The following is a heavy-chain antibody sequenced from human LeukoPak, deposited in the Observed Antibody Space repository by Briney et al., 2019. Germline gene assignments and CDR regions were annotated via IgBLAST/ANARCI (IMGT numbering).Heavy chain of an antibody. V-gene: IGHV3-74*01. Sequence: GGSLRLSCAASGFTFSHYWMHWVRQAPGKGLVWVSRIYNDGSSTSYADSVKDRFTISRDNAKSTLYLQMNSLRAEDTAVYYCARVRGGSGRSYAADAFDIWGQGTMVTVSS. D-gene: IGHD1-26*01. CDR1: GFTFSHYW. CDR3: ARVRGGSGRSYAADAFDI. J-gene: IGHJ3*02. CDR2: IYNDGSST.